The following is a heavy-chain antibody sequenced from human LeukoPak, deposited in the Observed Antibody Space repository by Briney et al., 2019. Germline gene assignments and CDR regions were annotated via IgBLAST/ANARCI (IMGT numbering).Heavy chain of an antibody. J-gene: IGHJ4*02. CDR1: GFTFTSSA. D-gene: IGHD2-2*01. V-gene: IGHV1-58*02. Sequence: ASVKVSCKASGFTFTSSAMQWVRQARGQRLEWIGWIVVGSGNTNYAQKLQGRVTMTTDTSTSTAYMELRSLRSDDTAVYYCARALTLYCSSTSCPPGHFDYWGQGTLVTVSS. CDR2: IVVGSGNT. CDR3: ARALTLYCSSTSCPPGHFDY.